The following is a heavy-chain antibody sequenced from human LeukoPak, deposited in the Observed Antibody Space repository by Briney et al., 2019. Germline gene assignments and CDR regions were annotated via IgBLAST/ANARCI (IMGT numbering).Heavy chain of an antibody. CDR2: ISGDGGST. CDR1: GFTFDDYA. D-gene: IGHD4-17*01. V-gene: IGHV3-43*02. Sequence: GSLRLSCAASGFTFDDYAMHWVRQAPGKGLEWVSLISGDGGSTYYADSVKGRFTISRDNSKNSLYLQMNSLRTEDTALYYCAKDIDYGDYGSCFDYWGQGTLVTVSS. J-gene: IGHJ4*02. CDR3: AKDIDYGDYGSCFDY.